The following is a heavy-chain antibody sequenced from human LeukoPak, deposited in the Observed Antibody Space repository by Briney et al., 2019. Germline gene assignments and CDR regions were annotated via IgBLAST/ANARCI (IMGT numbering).Heavy chain of an antibody. Sequence: GESPKILCKASGYSFTTYWNSWVRHMPGKGLQGMGIYYPGDSYTRYSPSLQGQVTISADKSIYTAYLHWSSLKAADTAMYYCATVYCSHGICSPNWFDPWGQGTLVTVSS. V-gene: IGHV5-51*01. J-gene: IGHJ5*02. CDR2: YYPGDSYT. CDR3: ATVYCSHGICSPNWFDP. CDR1: GYSFTTYW. D-gene: IGHD2-8*01.